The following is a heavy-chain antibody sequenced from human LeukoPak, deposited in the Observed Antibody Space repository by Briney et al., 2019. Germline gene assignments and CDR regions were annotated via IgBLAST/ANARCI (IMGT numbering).Heavy chain of an antibody. J-gene: IGHJ6*03. Sequence: HGGSLRLSCAASGFTFSSYSMNWVRQAPGKGLEWVSYISSSSSTIYYADSVKGRFTISRDNAKNSLYLQMNSLRAEDTAVYYCARDQEQLVPYYCYYMDVWGKGTTVTVSS. CDR3: ARDQEQLVPYYCYYMDV. CDR1: GFTFSSYS. CDR2: ISSSSSTI. D-gene: IGHD6-6*01. V-gene: IGHV3-48*04.